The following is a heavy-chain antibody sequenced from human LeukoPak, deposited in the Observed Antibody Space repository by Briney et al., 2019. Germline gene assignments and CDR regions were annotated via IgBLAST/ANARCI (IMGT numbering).Heavy chain of an antibody. D-gene: IGHD3-10*01. CDR2: IKPDGGEK. Sequence: PGGSLRLSCAASGFTFSSYWMTWVRQAPGTGPQWVANIKPDGGEKYYVDSVKGRFTISRDNAKNSLYLEMNSLRPEDTAVYYCVRGSSGTAVRGISWAWFDPWGQGTLVTVSS. V-gene: IGHV3-7*05. J-gene: IGHJ5*02. CDR3: VRGSSGTAVRGISWAWFDP. CDR1: GFTFSSYW.